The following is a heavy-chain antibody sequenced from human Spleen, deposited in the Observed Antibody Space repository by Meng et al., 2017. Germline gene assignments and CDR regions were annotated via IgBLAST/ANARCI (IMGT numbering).Heavy chain of an antibody. CDR2: ISYDGSNK. CDR1: GFTFSSHA. D-gene: IGHD2-2*01. V-gene: IGHV3-30-3*01. Sequence: QVLLVESGGGVVQPGRSLRLSCTASGFTFSSHAMHWVRQAPGKGLEWVAVISYDGSNKYYADSVKGRFTISRDNSENTLYLQMHSLRAEDTAVYYCARIFCSTASCPIDYWGQGTLVTVSS. J-gene: IGHJ4*02. CDR3: ARIFCSTASCPIDY.